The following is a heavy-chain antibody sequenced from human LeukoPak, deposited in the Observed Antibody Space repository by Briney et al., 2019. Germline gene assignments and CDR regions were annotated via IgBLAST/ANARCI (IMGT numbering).Heavy chain of an antibody. CDR1: GFIFSDYY. CDR2: ISSSSSYI. CDR3: ARVSYGDSGYFDY. Sequence: NPGGSLRLSCPASGFIFSDYYMSWIRQAPGKGLEWVSYISSSSSYINYADSVKGRFTISRDNAKNSLYLQTNSLRAEDTAVYYCARVSYGDSGYFDYWGQGTLVTVSS. D-gene: IGHD4-17*01. J-gene: IGHJ4*02. V-gene: IGHV3-11*06.